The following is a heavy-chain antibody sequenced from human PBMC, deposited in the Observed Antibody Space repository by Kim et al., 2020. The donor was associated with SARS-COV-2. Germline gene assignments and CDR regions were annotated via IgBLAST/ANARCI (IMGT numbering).Heavy chain of an antibody. CDR3: AKPTYYGSGSSYYFDY. Sequence: SVKGRFTISRDNSKNTLYLQMNSLRAEDTAVYYCAKPTYYGSGSSYYFDYWGQGTLVTVSS. J-gene: IGHJ4*02. D-gene: IGHD3-10*01. V-gene: IGHV3-30*02.